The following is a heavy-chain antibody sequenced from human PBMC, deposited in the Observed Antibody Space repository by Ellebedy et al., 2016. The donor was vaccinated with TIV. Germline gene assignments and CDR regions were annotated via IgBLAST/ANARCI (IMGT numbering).Heavy chain of an antibody. Sequence: ASVKVSCKASGYTFTGHYIHWVRQAPGQGLEWMGWINPNSDGSDYAQKFQGRVTMSRDTSISIAYMELRRLTSDDTAVYYCAREDYDILTGTSGGLDVWGQGTTVTVSS. CDR2: INPNSDGS. CDR1: GYTFTGHY. V-gene: IGHV1-2*02. CDR3: AREDYDILTGTSGGLDV. J-gene: IGHJ6*02. D-gene: IGHD3-9*01.